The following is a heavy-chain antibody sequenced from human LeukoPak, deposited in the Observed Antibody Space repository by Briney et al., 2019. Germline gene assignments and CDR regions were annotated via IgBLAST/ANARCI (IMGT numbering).Heavy chain of an antibody. CDR3: ATDYSNYVNYYYMDV. J-gene: IGHJ6*03. V-gene: IGHV1-2*02. CDR2: INPNSGGT. D-gene: IGHD4-11*01. CDR1: GYTFTGYY. Sequence: ASVKVSCKASGYTFTGYYMHWVRQAPGQGPEWMGWINPNSGGTNYAQKFQGRVTMTRDTSISTAYMELSRLRSDDTAVYYCATDYSNYVNYYYMDVWGKGTTVTVSS.